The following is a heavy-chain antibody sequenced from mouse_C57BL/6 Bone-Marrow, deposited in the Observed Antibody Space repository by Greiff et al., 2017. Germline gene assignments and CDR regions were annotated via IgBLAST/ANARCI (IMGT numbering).Heavy chain of an antibody. J-gene: IGHJ4*01. Sequence: EVKVVESGGDLVKPGGSLKLSCAASGFTFSNYGMSWVRQTPDKRLEWVATISSGGSYTYYPDSVKVRFTISRDNAKNTLYLQMSSLKSEDTTMYYCATHRRLSATVVAHYYSMDYWGQGTSVTVSS. CDR3: ATHRRLSATVVAHYYSMDY. CDR1: GFTFSNYG. CDR2: ISSGGSYT. V-gene: IGHV5-6*01. D-gene: IGHD1-1*01.